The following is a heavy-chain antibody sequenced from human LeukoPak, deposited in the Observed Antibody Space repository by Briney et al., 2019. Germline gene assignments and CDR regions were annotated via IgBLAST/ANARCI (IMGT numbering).Heavy chain of an antibody. CDR2: INHSGST. V-gene: IGHV4-34*01. D-gene: IGHD6-6*01. Sequence: SETLSLTCAVYGGSFSGYYWSWIRQPPRKGLEWIGEINHSGSTNYNPSLKSRVTISVDTSKNQFSLKLSSVTAADTAVYYCARLGQLRSFDYWGQGTLVTVSS. CDR3: ARLGQLRSFDY. CDR1: GGSFSGYY. J-gene: IGHJ4*02.